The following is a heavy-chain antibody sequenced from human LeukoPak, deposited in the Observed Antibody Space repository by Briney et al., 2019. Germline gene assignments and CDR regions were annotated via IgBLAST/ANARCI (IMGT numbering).Heavy chain of an antibody. CDR1: GYTFTGYY. CDR3: ARKRGYSYGYNWFDP. V-gene: IGHV1-2*06. J-gene: IGHJ5*02. CDR2: INPNSGGT. Sequence: ASVKVSCKASGYTFTGYYMHWVRQAPGQGLEWMGRINPNSGGTNYAQKFQGRVTITRNTSISTAYMELSSLRSEDTAVYYCARKRGYSYGYNWFDPWGQGTLVTVSS. D-gene: IGHD5-18*01.